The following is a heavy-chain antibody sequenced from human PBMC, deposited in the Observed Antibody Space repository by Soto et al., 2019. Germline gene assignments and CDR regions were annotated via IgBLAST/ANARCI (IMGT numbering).Heavy chain of an antibody. J-gene: IGHJ4*02. CDR2: ISGSGGSA. CDR1: GFTFSSYA. CDR3: ARGSAYSDYDLEY. Sequence: AGGSLRLSCAASGFTFSSYAMSWVRQAPGKGLEWVSAISGSGGSAYYADSVKGRFTISRDKSTNTLYLHMNSLRAEDTAVYYCARGSAYSDYDLEYWGQGTLVTVSS. V-gene: IGHV3-23*01. D-gene: IGHD4-17*01.